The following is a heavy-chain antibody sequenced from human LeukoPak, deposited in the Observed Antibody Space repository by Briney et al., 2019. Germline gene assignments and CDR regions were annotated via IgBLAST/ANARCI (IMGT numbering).Heavy chain of an antibody. J-gene: IGHJ4*02. V-gene: IGHV1-18*01. CDR1: GYTFTSYG. CDR2: ISAYNGNT. Sequence: ASVKVSCKASGYTFTSYGISWVRQAPGQGLEWMGWISAYNGNTNYAQKLQGRVTMTTDTSTSTAYMELRSLRSDDTAVYYCATIPTYYYDSSGYPFDYWGQGTLVTVSS. D-gene: IGHD3-22*01. CDR3: ATIPTYYYDSSGYPFDY.